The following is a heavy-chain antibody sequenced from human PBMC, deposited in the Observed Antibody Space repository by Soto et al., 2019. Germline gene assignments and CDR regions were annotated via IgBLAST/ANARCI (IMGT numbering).Heavy chain of an antibody. V-gene: IGHV4-61*01. D-gene: IGHD6-19*01. CDR2: ISYRGST. CDR3: ARGIEGWYQGRYYCGMDG. J-gene: IGHJ6*02. CDR1: CCSINSCNFY. Sequence: SETLSLTLPFLCCSINSCNFYRSLIRQPPGKGLEWIWFISYRGSTNYNPSLKSRVTISVDTSKNQFSLKLSSVTAADTAVYYCARGIEGWYQGRYYCGMDGWGQGTTVTVSS.